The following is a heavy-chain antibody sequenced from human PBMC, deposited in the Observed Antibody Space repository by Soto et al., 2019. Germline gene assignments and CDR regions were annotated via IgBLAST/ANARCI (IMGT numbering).Heavy chain of an antibody. D-gene: IGHD3-3*01. CDR2: ISSSSSTI. Sequence: GGSLRLSCAASGFTFSSYSMNWVRQAPGKGLEWVSSISSSSSTIYYADSVKGRFTNSRDNAKNSLYLQMNSLRAEDTAVYYCARAYSDFWSLPPYYYYGMDVWGQGTTVTVSS. J-gene: IGHJ6*02. V-gene: IGHV3-48*01. CDR3: ARAYSDFWSLPPYYYYGMDV. CDR1: GFTFSSYS.